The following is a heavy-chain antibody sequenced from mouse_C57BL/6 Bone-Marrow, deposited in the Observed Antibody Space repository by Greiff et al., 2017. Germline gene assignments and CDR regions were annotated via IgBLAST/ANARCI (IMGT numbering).Heavy chain of an antibody. V-gene: IGHV1-59*01. Sequence: VQLQQPGAELVRPGTSVKLSCKASGYTFTSYWMHWVKQRPGQGLEWIGVIDPSDSYTNYNQKFKGKATLTVDTSSSTAYMQLSSLTSEDSAVYYCARWLLLAYWGQGTLVTVSA. CDR2: IDPSDSYT. CDR3: ARWLLLAY. CDR1: GYTFTSYW. D-gene: IGHD2-3*01. J-gene: IGHJ3*01.